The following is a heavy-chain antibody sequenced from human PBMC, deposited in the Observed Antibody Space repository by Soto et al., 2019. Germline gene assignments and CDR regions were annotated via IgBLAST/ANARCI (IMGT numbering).Heavy chain of an antibody. CDR3: AKDQPPIVVVPAAVDY. CDR2: ISGSGGST. CDR1: GFTFSSYA. Sequence: PGGSLRLSCAASGFTFSSYAMSWVRQAPGKGLEWVSAISGSGGSTYYADSVKGRFTISRDNSKNTLYLQMNSLRAEDTAVYYCAKDQPPIVVVPAAVDYWGQGTLVTVSS. V-gene: IGHV3-23*01. D-gene: IGHD2-2*01. J-gene: IGHJ4*02.